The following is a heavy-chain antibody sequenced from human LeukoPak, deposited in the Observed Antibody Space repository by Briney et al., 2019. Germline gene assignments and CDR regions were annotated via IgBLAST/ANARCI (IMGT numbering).Heavy chain of an antibody. CDR3: AREHSVFGMIVVGHHGAFDI. CDR1: GFTFSSYA. Sequence: PGGSLRLSCAASGFTFSSYAMHWVRQAPGKGLEWVAVISYDGTYKYYADSVKGRFTISRDNAKNSLYLQMNSLRAEDTAVYYCAREHSVFGMIVVGHHGAFDIWGQGTMVTVSS. CDR2: ISYDGTYK. J-gene: IGHJ3*02. V-gene: IGHV3-30*04. D-gene: IGHD3-22*01.